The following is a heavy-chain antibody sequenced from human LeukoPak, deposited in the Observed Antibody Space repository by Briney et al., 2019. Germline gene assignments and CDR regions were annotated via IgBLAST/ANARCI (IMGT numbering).Heavy chain of an antibody. J-gene: IGHJ4*02. Sequence: PGRSLRLSCAASGFTFDDYTMHWVWQAPGKGLEWVSGINWNSLSVAYADSVKGRFIISRDNAKNSLYLQMNSLRAEDMALYYCAKGGDYFDDWGQGTLVTVSS. CDR1: GFTFDDYT. CDR2: INWNSLSV. V-gene: IGHV3-9*03. CDR3: AKGGDYFDD.